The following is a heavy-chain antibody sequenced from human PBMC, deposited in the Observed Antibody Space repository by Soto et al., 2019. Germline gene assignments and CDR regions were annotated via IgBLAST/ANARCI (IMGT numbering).Heavy chain of an antibody. CDR3: AKDPRGCSDY. CDR2: MSGSGGRT. Sequence: EVQLLESGGGLVQPGGSLRLSCAASGFTFSSYAMSWVRQAPGKGLELVSAMSGSGGRTYYADSVKGRFTISRDNSKNTLYLQMNSRRAEDTAVYYCAKDPRGCSDYWGQGTLVTVSS. V-gene: IGHV3-23*01. J-gene: IGHJ4*02. CDR1: GFTFSSYA.